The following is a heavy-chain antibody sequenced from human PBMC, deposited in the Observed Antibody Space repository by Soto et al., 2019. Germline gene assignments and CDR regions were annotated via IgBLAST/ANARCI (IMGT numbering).Heavy chain of an antibody. CDR3: ARERGYGDYGGVDY. CDR2: IWYDGSNK. J-gene: IGHJ4*02. CDR1: GFTFSSYG. D-gene: IGHD4-17*01. Sequence: GGSLRLSCAASGFTFSSYGMHWVRQAPGKGLEWVAVIWYDGSNKYYADSVKGRFTISRDNSKNTLYLQMNSLRAEDTAVYYCARERGYGDYGGVDYWGQGTLVTVSS. V-gene: IGHV3-33*01.